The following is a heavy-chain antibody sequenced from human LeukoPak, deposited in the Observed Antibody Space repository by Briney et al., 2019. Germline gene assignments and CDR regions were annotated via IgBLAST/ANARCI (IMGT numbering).Heavy chain of an antibody. Sequence: ETLSLTCAVYGGSFSGYYWTWIRQPPGKGLEWIGEINHSGSTNYNPSLKSRVTISVDTSKNQFSLKLSSVTAADTAVYYCARGPLGVRYFDWLPPPDYWGQGTLVTVSS. CDR3: ARGPLGVRYFDWLPPPDY. CDR2: INHSGST. J-gene: IGHJ4*02. CDR1: GGSFSGYY. D-gene: IGHD3-9*01. V-gene: IGHV4-34*01.